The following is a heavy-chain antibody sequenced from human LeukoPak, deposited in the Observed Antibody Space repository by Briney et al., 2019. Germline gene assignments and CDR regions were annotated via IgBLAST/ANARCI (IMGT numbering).Heavy chain of an antibody. CDR3: ARGKWDFDL. V-gene: IGHV4-30-2*01. J-gene: IGHJ2*01. CDR1: GGSISSGGYS. CDR2: MYHSGST. Sequence: SETLALTCTVSGGSISSGGYSWTWIRQPPGKGLEWIGYMYHSGSTYYKPSLKSRVTISVDKSKNQLSLKLKSATAADTAVYYCARGKWDFDLWGRGTLVTVSA.